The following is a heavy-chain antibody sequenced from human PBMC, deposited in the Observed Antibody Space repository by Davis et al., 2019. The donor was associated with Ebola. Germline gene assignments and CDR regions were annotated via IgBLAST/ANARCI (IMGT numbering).Heavy chain of an antibody. V-gene: IGHV3-23*01. Sequence: SCKASGGTFSSYAMSWVRQAPGKGLEWVSAISGSGGSTYYADSVKGRFTISRDNSKNTLYLQMNSLRAEDTAVYYCAKDTPEYYDFWSGYFDYWGQGTLVTVSS. J-gene: IGHJ4*02. CDR1: GGTFSSYA. D-gene: IGHD3-3*01. CDR2: ISGSGGST. CDR3: AKDTPEYYDFWSGYFDY.